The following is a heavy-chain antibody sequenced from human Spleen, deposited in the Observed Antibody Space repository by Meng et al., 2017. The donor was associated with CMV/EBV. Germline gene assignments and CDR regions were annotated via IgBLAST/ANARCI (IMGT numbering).Heavy chain of an antibody. D-gene: IGHD2-2*02. V-gene: IGHV3-30*02. Sequence: GGSLRLSCVVSGLTFRSYGMHWVRQAPGKGLEWLTFIRYDGSKEYYADSIKGRFTISRDNSINTLYLQMNSLRPDDTAVYYCARDGSRRDIVVVPAAIHNYYGMDVWGQGTTVTVSS. CDR3: ARDGSRRDIVVVPAAIHNYYGMDV. J-gene: IGHJ6*02. CDR2: IRYDGSKE. CDR1: GLTFRSYG.